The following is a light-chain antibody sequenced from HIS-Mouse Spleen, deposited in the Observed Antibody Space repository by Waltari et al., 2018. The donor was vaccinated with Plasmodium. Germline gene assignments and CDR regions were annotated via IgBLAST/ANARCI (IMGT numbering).Light chain of an antibody. CDR3: CSYAGSSTYWV. CDR2: EGS. Sequence: QSALTQPASVSGSPGQSITISCTGTSSDVGSSNLVSWYQQHPGNAPKLMIYEGSKRPLGVSNRFSGSKSGNTASLTISGLQAEDEADYYCCSYAGSSTYWVFGGGTKLTVL. CDR1: SSDVGSSNL. V-gene: IGLV2-23*01. J-gene: IGLJ3*02.